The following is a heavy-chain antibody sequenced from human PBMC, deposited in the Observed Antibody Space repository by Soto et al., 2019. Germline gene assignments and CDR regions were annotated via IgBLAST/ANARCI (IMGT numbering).Heavy chain of an antibody. CDR2: IIPIFGTA. CDR3: ARSWPLGIAAAGSRWFRFDP. D-gene: IGHD6-13*01. Sequence: QVQLVQSGAEVKKPGSSVKVSCKASGGTFSSYAISWVRQAPGQGLEWMGGIIPIFGTANYAQKFQGRVTITADESTSTAYMELSSLRSEDTAVYYCARSWPLGIAAAGSRWFRFDPWGQGTLVTVSS. J-gene: IGHJ5*02. CDR1: GGTFSSYA. V-gene: IGHV1-69*01.